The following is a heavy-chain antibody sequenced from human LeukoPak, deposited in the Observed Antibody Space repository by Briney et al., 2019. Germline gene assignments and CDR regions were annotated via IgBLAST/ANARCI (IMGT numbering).Heavy chain of an antibody. CDR2: INHSGST. CDR1: GGSFSGYY. V-gene: IGHV4-34*01. CDR3: ARVRSHSSGMRY. J-gene: IGHJ4*02. D-gene: IGHD6-19*01. Sequence: TETLSLTYAVYGGSFSGYYWSWIRQPPGKGLEWIGEINHSGSTNYSPSLKSRVTISVDTSKNQFSLKLSSVTAADTAVYYCARVRSHSSGMRYWGQGTLVTVSS.